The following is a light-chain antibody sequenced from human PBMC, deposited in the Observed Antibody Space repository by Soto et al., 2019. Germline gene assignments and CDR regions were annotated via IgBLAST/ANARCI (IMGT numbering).Light chain of an antibody. CDR3: AAWDDSLTGPV. Sequence: QSVLTQPPSASGTPGQRVTISCSGSSSNIGSNTVNWYQQLPGTAPQLLIYGSYQRPSGVPDRFSGSKSGTSASLAISGLQSEDEADYHCAAWDDSLTGPVFGGGTKLTVL. V-gene: IGLV1-44*01. CDR2: GSY. CDR1: SSNIGSNT. J-gene: IGLJ2*01.